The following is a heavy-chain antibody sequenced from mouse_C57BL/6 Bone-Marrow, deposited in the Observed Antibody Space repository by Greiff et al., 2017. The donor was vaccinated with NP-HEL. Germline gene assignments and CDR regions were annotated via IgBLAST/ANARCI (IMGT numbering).Heavy chain of an antibody. CDR1: GFNIKDYY. V-gene: IGHV14-2*01. CDR2: IDPEDGET. J-gene: IGHJ3*01. Sequence: EVKLVESGAELVKPGASVKLSCTASGFNIKDYYMHWVKQRTEQGLEWIGRIDPEDGETKYAPTFQGKAPITADTSSNTAYLQLSSLTSEDTTVYYCARSFYYYGSSYEFAYWGQGTLVTVSA. D-gene: IGHD1-1*01. CDR3: ARSFYYYGSSYEFAY.